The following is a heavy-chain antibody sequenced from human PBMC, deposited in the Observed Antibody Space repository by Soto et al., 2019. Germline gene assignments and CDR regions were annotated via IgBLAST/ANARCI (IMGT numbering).Heavy chain of an antibody. CDR1: ELPFSSYA. CDR2: ISGSGGST. Sequence: PGGSLLLSCAASELPFSSYAMSWIRPDPGKGLEWVSAISGSGGSTYYADSVKGRFTISRDNSKNTPYLQMNSLRAEDTAVYYCAKGDGYNYGYFDYWGQGTLVTVSS. V-gene: IGHV3-23*01. J-gene: IGHJ4*02. D-gene: IGHD5-12*01. CDR3: AKGDGYNYGYFDY.